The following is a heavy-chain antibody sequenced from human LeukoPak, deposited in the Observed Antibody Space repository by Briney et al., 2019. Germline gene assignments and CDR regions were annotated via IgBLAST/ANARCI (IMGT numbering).Heavy chain of an antibody. CDR2: FDPEDGET. V-gene: IGHV1-24*01. CDR1: GYTLTELS. Sequence: ASVKVSCKVSGYTLTELSMHWVRQAPGKGLEWMGGFDPEDGETIYAQKFQGRVTMTEDTSTDTAYMELSSLRSEDTAVYYRATHPPPVSYHRGDYWGQGTLVTVSS. CDR3: ATHPPPVSYHRGDY. D-gene: IGHD1-26*01. J-gene: IGHJ4*02.